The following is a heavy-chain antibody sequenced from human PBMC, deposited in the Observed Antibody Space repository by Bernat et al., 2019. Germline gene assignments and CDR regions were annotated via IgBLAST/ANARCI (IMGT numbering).Heavy chain of an antibody. D-gene: IGHD5-18*01. CDR2: ISYDGSNK. Sequence: QVQLVESGGGVVQPGGSLRLSCAASGFTFSSYGMHWVRQAPGKGLEWVAVISYDGSNKYYADSVKGRFTISRDNSKNTLYLQMNSLRAEDTAVYYCAKDEYSYGYVPDYWGQGTLVTVSS. J-gene: IGHJ4*02. V-gene: IGHV3-30*18. CDR1: GFTFSSYG. CDR3: AKDEYSYGYVPDY.